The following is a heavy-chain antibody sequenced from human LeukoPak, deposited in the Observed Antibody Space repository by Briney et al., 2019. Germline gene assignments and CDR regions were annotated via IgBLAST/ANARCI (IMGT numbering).Heavy chain of an antibody. CDR1: GFSFNGDW. CDR2: IKPDGSQK. D-gene: IGHD2-2*01. CDR3: VRDGPAFLDFDY. V-gene: IGHV3-7*01. J-gene: IGHJ4*02. Sequence: GRSLRLSCVASGFSFNGDWMNWVRQAPGKGLEWVANIKPDGSQKYYVDSVKGRFTISRDNAEKSLFLQMNSLRAEDTAVYYCVRDGPAFLDFDYWGQGTLVTVSS.